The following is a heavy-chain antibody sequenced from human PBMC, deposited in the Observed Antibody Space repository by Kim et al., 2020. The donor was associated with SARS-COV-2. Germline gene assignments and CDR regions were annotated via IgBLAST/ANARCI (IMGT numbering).Heavy chain of an antibody. CDR3: ARDGRYCSGDKGRDYGLGV. CDR2: VNQGEGGR. Sequence: GGSLRLSCTGSGFTFSDYSMTWIRQAPGKGPEWVADVNQGEGGRYYAASVKGRFIISRDNTKNSLYLEMNSLRVDDTHVYFCARDGRYCSGDKGRDYGLGVWGQGPRVTVS. D-gene: IGHD2-15*01. CDR1: GFTFSDYS. J-gene: IGHJ6*01. V-gene: IGHV3-7*01.